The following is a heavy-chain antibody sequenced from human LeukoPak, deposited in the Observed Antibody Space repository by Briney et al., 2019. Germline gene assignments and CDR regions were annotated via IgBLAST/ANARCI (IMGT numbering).Heavy chain of an antibody. J-gene: IGHJ4*02. CDR2: INPNTGGT. V-gene: IGHV1-2*02. CDR3: AGGLTSGSDY. D-gene: IGHD3-16*01. Sequence: GASVKVSCKASGGTFSSYAISWVRQAPGQGLEWMGWINPNTGGTNYAQKFQGRVTMTRDTSISTAYMELSRLRSDDTAVYYCAGGLTSGSDYWGQGTLVTVSS. CDR1: GGTFSSYA.